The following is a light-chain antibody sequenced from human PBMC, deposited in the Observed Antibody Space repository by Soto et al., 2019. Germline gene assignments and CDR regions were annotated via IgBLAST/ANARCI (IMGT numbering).Light chain of an antibody. J-gene: IGLJ2*01. CDR2: RNN. CDR3: AAWDDSLSGVV. V-gene: IGLV1-47*01. CDR1: SSNIGSNY. Sequence: QSVLTQHPSASGTPGQRVTISCSGSSSNIGSNYVYWYQQLPGTAPKLLIYRNNQRPSGVPDRFSGSKSGTSASLAISGLRSEDEADYYCAAWDDSLSGVVFGVGTQLTVL.